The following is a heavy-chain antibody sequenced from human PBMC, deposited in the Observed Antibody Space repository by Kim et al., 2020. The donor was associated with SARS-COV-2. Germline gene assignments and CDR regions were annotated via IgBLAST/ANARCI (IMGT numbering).Heavy chain of an antibody. Sequence: SYADTVGGRLTIDRDNSKNTLYLQMSSLGAEDTAVYYCARPQGDYYFDYWGQGTLVTVSS. CDR3: ARPQGDYYFDY. J-gene: IGHJ4*02. D-gene: IGHD3-16*01. V-gene: IGHV3-30*15.